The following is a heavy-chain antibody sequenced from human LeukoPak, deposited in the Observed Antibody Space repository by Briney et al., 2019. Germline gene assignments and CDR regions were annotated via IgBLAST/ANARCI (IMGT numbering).Heavy chain of an antibody. CDR3: ARAIPSLLWFGELDAFDI. CDR2: ITTAGDT. Sequence: PGGSLRLSCAASGFTFSSYDMHWVRQATGKGLEWVLAITTAGDTYYPGSVKGRFTISRENAKNSLYLQMNSLRAGDTAVYYCARAIPSLLWFGELDAFDIWGQGTMVTVSS. V-gene: IGHV3-13*01. D-gene: IGHD3-10*01. J-gene: IGHJ3*02. CDR1: GFTFSSYD.